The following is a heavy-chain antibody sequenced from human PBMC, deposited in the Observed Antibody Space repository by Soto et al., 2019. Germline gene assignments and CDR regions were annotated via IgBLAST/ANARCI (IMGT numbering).Heavy chain of an antibody. D-gene: IGHD3-22*01. V-gene: IGHV4-59*08. CDR3: ARSGRHYDSSGYSGGSFDY. J-gene: IGHJ4*02. Sequence: SETLSLTCTVSGGSISSYCWSWIRQPPGKGLEWIGYIYYSGNTDYNPSLKSRVTISVDTSKNQFSLKLSSVTAADTAVYYCARSGRHYDSSGYSGGSFDYWGQGTLVTVSS. CDR1: GGSISSYC. CDR2: IYYSGNT.